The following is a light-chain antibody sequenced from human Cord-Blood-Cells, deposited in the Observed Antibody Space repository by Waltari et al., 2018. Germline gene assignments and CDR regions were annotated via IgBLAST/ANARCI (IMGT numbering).Light chain of an antibody. CDR3: SSYTSSYV. J-gene: IGLJ1*01. V-gene: IGLV2-14*01. CDR2: EVS. CDR1: SSDVGGYNY. Sequence: QSALTQPASVSGSPGQSITISCTGTSSDVGGYNYVPWYQQHPGKAPKLMIYEVSNRTSGVSNRFSGSKSGNTASRTISGLQAEDEADYYCSSYTSSYVFGTGTKVTVL.